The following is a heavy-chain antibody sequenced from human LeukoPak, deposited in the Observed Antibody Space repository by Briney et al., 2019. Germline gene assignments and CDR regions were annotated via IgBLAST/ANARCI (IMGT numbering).Heavy chain of an antibody. V-gene: IGHV4-34*01. CDR2: INHSGST. J-gene: IGHJ6*02. D-gene: IGHD6-6*01. CDR3: AKTKLRIAARPGGSYYYYYGMDV. Sequence: SETQSLTCAVYGGSFSGYYWSWIRQPPGKGLEWIGEINHSGSTNYNPSLKSRVTISVDTSKNQFSLKLSSVTAADTAVYYCAKTKLRIAARPGGSYYYYYGMDVWGQGTTVTVSS. CDR1: GGSFSGYY.